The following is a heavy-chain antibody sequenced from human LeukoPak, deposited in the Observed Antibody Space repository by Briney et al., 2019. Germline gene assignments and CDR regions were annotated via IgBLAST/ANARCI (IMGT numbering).Heavy chain of an antibody. V-gene: IGHV3-7*01. J-gene: IGHJ5*02. CDR2: IKQGGSEK. Sequence: GGSLRLSCAASGFTFNSYWMHWVRQAPGKGLDWVANIKQGGSEKYYVDSVKGRFTISRDNFKNILYLQMNSLRAEDTAVYSCARDVDTSNHMSIFDPWGQGTLVTVSS. D-gene: IGHD3-3*02. CDR3: ARDVDTSNHMSIFDP. CDR1: GFTFNSYW.